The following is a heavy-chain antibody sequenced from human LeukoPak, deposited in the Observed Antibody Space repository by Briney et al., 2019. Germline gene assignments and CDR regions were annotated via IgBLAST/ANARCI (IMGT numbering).Heavy chain of an antibody. CDR3: ARDGPIK. D-gene: IGHD5-24*01. CDR1: GGSISGYY. CDR2: IYYSGST. V-gene: IGHV4-59*01. J-gene: IGHJ4*02. Sequence: SETLSLTCTVSGGSISGYYWSWIRQPPGKGLEWIGYIYYSGSTNYNPSLKSRVTISVDTSRNQFSLNLNSVTAADTAVYYCARDGPIKWGQGTLVTVSS.